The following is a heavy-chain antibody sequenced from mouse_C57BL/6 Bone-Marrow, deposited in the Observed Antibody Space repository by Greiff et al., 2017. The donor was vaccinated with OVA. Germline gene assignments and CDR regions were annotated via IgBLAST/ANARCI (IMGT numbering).Heavy chain of an antibody. J-gene: IGHJ2*01. CDR1: GFTFSSYG. V-gene: IGHV5-6*02. D-gene: IGHD1-1*01. CDR3: ASNYYGSRYYFDY. Sequence: DVKLVESGGDLVKPGGSLKLSCAASGFTFSSYGMSWVRQTPDKRLEWVGTISSGGSYTYYPASVKGRFTISRDNAKNTLYLQMSSLKSEDTAMYYCASNYYGSRYYFDYWGQGTAITVTS. CDR2: ISSGGSYT.